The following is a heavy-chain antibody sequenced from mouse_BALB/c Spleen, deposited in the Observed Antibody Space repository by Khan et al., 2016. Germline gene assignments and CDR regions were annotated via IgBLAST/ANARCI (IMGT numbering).Heavy chain of an antibody. V-gene: IGHV3-2*02. J-gene: IGHJ1*01. D-gene: IGHD1-1*01. CDR1: GYSITSDYA. CDR3: SRRPYGSSYWYCDV. CDR2: ISYSGST. Sequence: EVQLQESGPGLVKPSQSLSLTCTVTGYSITSDYAWNWIRQFPGNKLEWMGYISYSGSTSYNPSLKSRISVTRDTSNNQFFLQLNSVTTEDTATYYSSRRPYGSSYWYCDVWGAGTTVTVSS.